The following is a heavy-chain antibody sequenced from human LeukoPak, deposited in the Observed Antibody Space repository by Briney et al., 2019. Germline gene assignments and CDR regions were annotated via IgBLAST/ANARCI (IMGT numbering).Heavy chain of an antibody. V-gene: IGHV1-8*01. Sequence: ASVKVSCKTSGYTFIGYDINWVRQAPGQGLEWMGWMKSNSGDTHFAQKFHGRLTMTRNTSISTAFMELSSLRSEDTAVYYCARGEYSSSWYPLDYWGQGSLVTVSS. CDR1: GYTFIGYD. D-gene: IGHD6-13*01. CDR2: MKSNSGDT. J-gene: IGHJ4*02. CDR3: ARGEYSSSWYPLDY.